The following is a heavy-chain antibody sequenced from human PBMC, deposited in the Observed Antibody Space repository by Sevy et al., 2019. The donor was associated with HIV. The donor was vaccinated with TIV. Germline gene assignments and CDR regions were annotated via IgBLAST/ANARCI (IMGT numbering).Heavy chain of an antibody. V-gene: IGHV6-1*01. CDR1: GDSVSSSSAA. CDR2: TYYRSKWYS. J-gene: IGHJ6*02. D-gene: IGHD1-7*01. Sequence: PPLLRQSQTLSLTCAISGDSVSSSSAAWNWFRQSPSRGLEWLGRTYYRSKWYSDYEVSVKGRVTINPDTSKNQFSLHLESVTPEDTAVYFCARGDELNSYYYGMDVWGQGTTVTVSS. CDR3: ARGDELNSYYYGMDV.